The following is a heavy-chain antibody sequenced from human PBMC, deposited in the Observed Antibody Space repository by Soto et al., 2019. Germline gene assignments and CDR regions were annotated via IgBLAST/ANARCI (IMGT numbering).Heavy chain of an antibody. J-gene: IGHJ5*02. V-gene: IGHV4-31*03. CDR1: GDSISSGAYY. CDR3: ARVGGINWFDP. D-gene: IGHD1-20*01. CDR2: IYYSGST. Sequence: PSETLSLTCTLSGDSISSGAYYWSWFRQHPGKGLEWIGYIYYSGSTYYNPSLKSRVTISVDTSKNQFSLKLSSVTAADTAVYYCARVGGINWFDPWGQGTLVTVSS.